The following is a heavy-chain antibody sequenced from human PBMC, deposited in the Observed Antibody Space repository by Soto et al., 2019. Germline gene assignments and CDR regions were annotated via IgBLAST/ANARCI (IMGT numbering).Heavy chain of an antibody. CDR2: ISNDGSST. Sequence: EVQLVESGGGLVQPGGSLRLSCAASGFTFSSYWMHWVRQAPGKGLVWVSRISNDGSSTSYADSVKGRFTISRDNAKNTLYLQMNRLRAVDTAVYYCTSSDYYGSGSYIYYYGMDVWGQGTTVTVSS. J-gene: IGHJ6*02. V-gene: IGHV3-74*01. D-gene: IGHD3-10*01. CDR3: TSSDYYGSGSYIYYYGMDV. CDR1: GFTFSSYW.